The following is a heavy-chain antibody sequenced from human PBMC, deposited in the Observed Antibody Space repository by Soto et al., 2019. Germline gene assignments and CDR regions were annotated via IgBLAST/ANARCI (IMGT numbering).Heavy chain of an antibody. V-gene: IGHV3-11*01. CDR2: ISSSGSTI. Sequence: QVQLVESGGGLVKPGASLRLSCAASGFTFSDYYMSWIRQAPGKGLEWVSYISSSGSTIYYADSVKGRFTISRDNAKNSLYLQMNSLRAEDTAVYYCARDQWELLRSEYADVDYWAQGTLVTVSS. CDR3: ARDQWELLRSEYADVDY. J-gene: IGHJ4*02. CDR1: GFTFSDYY. D-gene: IGHD1-26*01.